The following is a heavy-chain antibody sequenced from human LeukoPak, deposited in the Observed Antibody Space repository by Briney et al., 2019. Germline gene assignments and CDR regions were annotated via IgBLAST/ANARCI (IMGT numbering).Heavy chain of an antibody. CDR2: INHSGST. V-gene: IGHV4-34*01. CDR1: GGSLSGYY. J-gene: IGHJ4*02. CDR3: ARHARYYYDSSGYYSLPEYLDY. D-gene: IGHD3-22*01. Sequence: PSETLSLTCAVYGGSLSGYYWSWIRQPPGKGLEWIGEINHSGSTNYNPSLKSRVTISVDTSKYQFSLKLSSVTAADTAVYYCARHARYYYDSSGYYSLPEYLDYWGQGTLVTVSS.